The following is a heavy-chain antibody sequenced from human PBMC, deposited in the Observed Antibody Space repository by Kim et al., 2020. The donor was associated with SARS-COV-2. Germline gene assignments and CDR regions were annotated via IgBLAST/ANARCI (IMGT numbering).Heavy chain of an antibody. J-gene: IGHJ5*02. V-gene: IGHV5-51*01. CDR2: IYPGDSDT. Sequence: GESLKISCKGSGYSLTSYWIGWVRQMPGKGLEWMGIIYPGDSDTRYSPSFQGQVTISADKSISTAYLQWSSLKASDTAMYYCARTLGYCSGGSCAPGNWFDPWGQGTLVTVSS. D-gene: IGHD2-15*01. CDR1: GYSLTSYW. CDR3: ARTLGYCSGGSCAPGNWFDP.